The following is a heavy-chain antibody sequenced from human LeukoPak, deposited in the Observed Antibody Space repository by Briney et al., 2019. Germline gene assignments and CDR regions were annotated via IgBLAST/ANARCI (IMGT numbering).Heavy chain of an antibody. CDR1: GYTFTSYD. CDR2: MNPKSGNT. J-gene: IGHJ6*03. D-gene: IGHD3-3*01. CDR3: ARARDFWSGYSDYYYYMDV. Sequence: GASVKVSCKASGYTFTSYDINWVRQATGQGLEWMGWMNPKSGNTGYAQKLQGRVTITRNTSISTAYMELISLRSEDTAVYYCARARDFWSGYSDYYYYMDVWGKGTTVTVSS. V-gene: IGHV1-8*03.